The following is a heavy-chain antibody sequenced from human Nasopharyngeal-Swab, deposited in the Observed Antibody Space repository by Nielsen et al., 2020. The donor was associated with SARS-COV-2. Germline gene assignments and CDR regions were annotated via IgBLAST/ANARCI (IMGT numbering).Heavy chain of an antibody. D-gene: IGHD2/OR15-2a*01. Sequence: QTLSLTCNISGDSVSSSSAAWNWIGQSPSRGLEWLGRTYYTSKRRADYALSVKSRIIITADTSKNQVSLQLNSVTPDDSAVYYCVREEFVYAYFDPWGQGTLVTVSS. CDR3: VREEFVYAYFDP. CDR2: TYYTSKRRA. J-gene: IGHJ5*02. CDR1: GDSVSSSSAA. V-gene: IGHV6-1*01.